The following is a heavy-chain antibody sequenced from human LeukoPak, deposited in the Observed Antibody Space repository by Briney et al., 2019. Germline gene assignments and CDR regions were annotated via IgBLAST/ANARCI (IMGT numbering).Heavy chain of an antibody. CDR1: GFSFNDYG. CDR3: VRGGGSIRHSYYYYVDV. J-gene: IGHJ6*03. Sequence: TGGSLRLSCAASGFSFNDYGMSRVRQAPGQGPEWVSGITWNGGSADYAASVKGRFTISRDNARNSLYLQMNSLRDEDTALYYCVRGGGSIRHSYYYYVDVWGKGTSVTVSS. D-gene: IGHD2-15*01. V-gene: IGHV3-20*04. CDR2: ITWNGGSA.